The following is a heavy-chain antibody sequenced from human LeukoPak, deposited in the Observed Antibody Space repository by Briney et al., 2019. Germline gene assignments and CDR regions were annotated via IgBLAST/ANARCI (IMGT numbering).Heavy chain of an antibody. J-gene: IGHJ5*02. CDR2: ISGSGGST. CDR3: AKGPSMIVVVVKGFDP. D-gene: IGHD3-22*01. V-gene: IGHV3-23*01. CDR1: GFTFSSYA. Sequence: GGSLRLSCAASGFTFSSYAMGWVRQAPGKGLEWVSAISGSGGSTYYADSVKGRFTISRDNSKNTLYLQMNSLRAEDTAVYYCAKGPSMIVVVVKGFDPWGQGTLVTVSS.